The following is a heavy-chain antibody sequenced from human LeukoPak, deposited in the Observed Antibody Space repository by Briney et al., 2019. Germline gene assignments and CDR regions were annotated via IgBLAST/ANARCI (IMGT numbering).Heavy chain of an antibody. V-gene: IGHV4-34*01. CDR1: GGSFSGYY. CDR2: INHSGST. Sequence: SETLSLTCAVYGGSFSGYYWSWIRQPPGKGLEWIGEINHSGSTNYNPSLKSRVTISVDTSKNQFSLKLSSVTAADTAVYYCARGSTSFQYYYYYMDVWGKGTTVTISS. CDR3: ARGSTSFQYYYYYMDV. J-gene: IGHJ6*03. D-gene: IGHD2-2*01.